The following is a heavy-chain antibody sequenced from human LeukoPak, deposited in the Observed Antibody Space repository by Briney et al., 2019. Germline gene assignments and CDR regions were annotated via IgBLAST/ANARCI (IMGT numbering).Heavy chain of an antibody. CDR3: ASPDCSSTSCYRERDAFDI. V-gene: IGHV4-31*03. D-gene: IGHD2-2*02. Sequence: PSETLSLTCTVSGGSISSGGYYWSWVRQHPGRGLEWIVYIYYSGSTYYNPSLKSRVTISVATSKNQFSLKLSSVTAADTAVYYCASPDCSSTSCYRERDAFDIWGQGTMVTVSS. CDR2: IYYSGST. CDR1: GGSISSGGYY. J-gene: IGHJ3*02.